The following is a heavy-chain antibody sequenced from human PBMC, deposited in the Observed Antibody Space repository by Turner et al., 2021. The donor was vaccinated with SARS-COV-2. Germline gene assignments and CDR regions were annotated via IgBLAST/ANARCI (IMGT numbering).Heavy chain of an antibody. D-gene: IGHD1-26*01. CDR2: ISNAGNSK. CDR1: RFTLRSYT. CDR3: ESGTRGGTYYYSAFDI. V-gene: IGHV3-30*04. J-gene: IGHJ3*02. Sequence: QLVESGGGLVQPGRPLSRFCAASRFTLRSYTRYWVRPAPGKGVEWVELISNAGNSKQCAGSVKGRLTISRDNSKNTVYLQMNSLGAEDTAVYYCESGTRGGTYYYSAFDIWGQGTMVTVSS.